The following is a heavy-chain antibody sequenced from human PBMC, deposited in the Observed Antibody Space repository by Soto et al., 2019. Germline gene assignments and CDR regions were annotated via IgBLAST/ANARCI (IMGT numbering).Heavy chain of an antibody. V-gene: IGHV3-30*18. D-gene: IGHD3-22*01. CDR2: ISYDGSNK. CDR3: AKGNYYDSSGYYFYIGY. CDR1: GFPFSSYG. Sequence: PGGSLRLSCAASGFPFSSYGMHWVRQAPGKGLEWVAVISYDGSNKYYADSLKGRFTISRDNSKNTLYLQMNSLRAEDTAVYYCAKGNYYDSSGYYFYIGYWGQGTLVTVSS. J-gene: IGHJ4*02.